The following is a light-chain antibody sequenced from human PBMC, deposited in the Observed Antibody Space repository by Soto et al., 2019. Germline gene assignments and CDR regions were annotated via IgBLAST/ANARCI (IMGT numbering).Light chain of an antibody. J-gene: IGLJ3*02. CDR2: EVS. CDR1: SSDVGGYNY. Sequence: QPVLAQPASVSGSPGQSITISCTGTSSDVGGYNYVSWYQQHPGKAPKLMIYEVSNRPSGVSNRFSGSKSGSTASLTISGLQAEDEADYYCSSYTSSNTGVFGGGTKVTVL. CDR3: SSYTSSNTGV. V-gene: IGLV2-14*01.